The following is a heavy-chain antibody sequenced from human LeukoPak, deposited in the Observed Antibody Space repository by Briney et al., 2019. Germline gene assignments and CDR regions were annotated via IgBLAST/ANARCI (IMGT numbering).Heavy chain of an antibody. CDR2: ISGSGEST. D-gene: IGHD5-24*01. V-gene: IGHV3-23*01. CDR1: GFTFSNYA. J-gene: IGHJ4*02. Sequence: PGGSLRLSCAASGFTFSNYAMSWVRQAPGKGLEWVSSISGSGESTYHADSVKGRFTISRDNSKNTVYLQMNSLRAEDTALYYCAGSPRSEITPEYWGQGTLVTVSS. CDR3: AGSPRSEITPEY.